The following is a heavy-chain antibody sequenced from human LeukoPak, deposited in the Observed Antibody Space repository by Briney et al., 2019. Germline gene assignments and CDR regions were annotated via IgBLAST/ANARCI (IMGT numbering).Heavy chain of an antibody. Sequence: SETLSLTCAVYGGSFSGYYWSWIRQPPGKGLEWIGEVNHSGSTNYNPSLKSRVTISVDTSKNQFSLKLSSVTAADTAVYYCARGRYGTRSGRLDYWGQGTLVTVSS. CDR2: VNHSGST. V-gene: IGHV4-34*01. J-gene: IGHJ4*02. CDR1: GGSFSGYY. D-gene: IGHD1-26*01. CDR3: ARGRYGTRSGRLDY.